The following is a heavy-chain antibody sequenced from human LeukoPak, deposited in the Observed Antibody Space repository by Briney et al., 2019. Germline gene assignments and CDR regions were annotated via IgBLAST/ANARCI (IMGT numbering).Heavy chain of an antibody. J-gene: IGHJ4*02. V-gene: IGHV3-30-3*01. Sequence: PGGSLRLSCAASGFTFSNYAMHWVRQAPGKGLEWVAVISYDGSNEYYADSVKGRFTISRDNSKNTLYLQMNSLRAEDTAVYYCARELELRTKCDYWGQGTLVTVSS. CDR3: ARELELRTKCDY. CDR2: ISYDGSNE. CDR1: GFTFSNYA. D-gene: IGHD1-7*01.